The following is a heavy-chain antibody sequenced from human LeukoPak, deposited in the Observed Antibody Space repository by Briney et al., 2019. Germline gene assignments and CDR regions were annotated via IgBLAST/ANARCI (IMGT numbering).Heavy chain of an antibody. CDR3: ASRVRVYSSSNGNWFDP. J-gene: IGHJ5*02. D-gene: IGHD6-6*01. Sequence: PSETLSLTCTVSGGSISSYYWSWIRQPPGEGLEWIGYIYYSGSTNYNPSLKSRVTISVDTSKNQFSLKLSSVTAADTAVYYCASRVRVYSSSNGNWFDPWGQGTLVTVSS. CDR1: GGSISSYY. CDR2: IYYSGST. V-gene: IGHV4-59*12.